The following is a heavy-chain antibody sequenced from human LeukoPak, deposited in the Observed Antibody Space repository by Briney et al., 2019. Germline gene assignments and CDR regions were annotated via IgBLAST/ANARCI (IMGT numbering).Heavy chain of an antibody. Sequence: SETLSLTCAVYGESFSGYYWSWLRQPPGKGLEWIGEINHSGSTNYNPSLKSRVTISVDTSKNQFSPKLSSVTAADTAVYYCAARLYSSSWYVDYWGQGTLVTVSS. D-gene: IGHD6-13*01. J-gene: IGHJ4*02. V-gene: IGHV4-34*01. CDR1: GESFSGYY. CDR2: INHSGST. CDR3: AARLYSSSWYVDY.